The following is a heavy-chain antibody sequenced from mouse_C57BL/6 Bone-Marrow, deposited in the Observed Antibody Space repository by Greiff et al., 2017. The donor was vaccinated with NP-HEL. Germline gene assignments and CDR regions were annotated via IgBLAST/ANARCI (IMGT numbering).Heavy chain of an antibody. V-gene: IGHV5-17*01. CDR1: GFTFSDYG. Sequence: EVQLVESGGGLVKPGGSLKLSCAASGFTFSDYGMHWVRQAPEKGLEWVAYISSGSSTIYYADTVKGRFTFSRDNSKNTLFLQLTSLRSEDTALFYCARGAMDYWGQGTAVTVSA. CDR2: ISSGSSTI. J-gene: IGHJ4*01. CDR3: ARGAMDY.